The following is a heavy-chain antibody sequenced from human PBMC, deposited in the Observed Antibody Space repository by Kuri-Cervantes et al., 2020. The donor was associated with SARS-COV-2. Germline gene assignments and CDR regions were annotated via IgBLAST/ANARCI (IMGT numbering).Heavy chain of an antibody. CDR2: IRRKASKYAT. V-gene: IGHV3-73*01. CDR1: GFTFRGSS. Sequence: GGSLRLSXAASGFTFRGSSMNWVRQASGKGLEWLGRIRRKASKYATAYAASVKGLFTVSKDDSKNTAFLQNNSRKTEDTAVYYCTRSGGSWNDAFDIWGQGTMVTVSS. J-gene: IGHJ3*02. CDR3: TRSGGSWNDAFDI. D-gene: IGHD2-15*01.